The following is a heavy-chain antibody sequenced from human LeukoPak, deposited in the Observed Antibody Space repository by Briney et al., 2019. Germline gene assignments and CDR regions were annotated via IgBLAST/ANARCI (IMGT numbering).Heavy chain of an antibody. Sequence: GASVKVSCKASGYTFTSYGISWVRQAPGQGLAWMGRIIPILGIANYAQKFQGRVTITADKSTSTAYMELSSLRSEDTAVYYCAREGNWNQVDGIWFDPWGQGTLVTVSS. CDR1: GYTFTSYG. CDR2: IIPILGIA. D-gene: IGHD1-1*01. CDR3: AREGNWNQVDGIWFDP. V-gene: IGHV1-69*04. J-gene: IGHJ5*02.